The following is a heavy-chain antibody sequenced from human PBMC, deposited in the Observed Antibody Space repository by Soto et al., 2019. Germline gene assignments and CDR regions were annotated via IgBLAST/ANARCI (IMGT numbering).Heavy chain of an antibody. V-gene: IGHV6-1*01. D-gene: IGHD6-13*01. CDR3: ARGRGIAAAENYYGMDV. CDR1: GDSVSSNSAA. J-gene: IGHJ6*02. Sequence: SQTLSLTCAISGDSVSSNSAAWNWIRQSPSRGLEWLGRTYYRSKWYNDYAVSVKSRITINPDTSKNQFSLQLYSVTPEDTAAYYCARGRGIAAAENYYGMDVWGQGTTVTVSS. CDR2: TYYRSKWYN.